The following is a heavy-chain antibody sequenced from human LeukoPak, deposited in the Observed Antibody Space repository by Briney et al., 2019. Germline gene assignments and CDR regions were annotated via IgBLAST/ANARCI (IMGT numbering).Heavy chain of an antibody. Sequence: GGSLRLSCAASGFTFSSYNMNWVRQAPGKGLEWVSDISSSGSTIYFADSVKGRFTISRDNAKNSLYLQMNSLRDEDTAVYYCARDGYYDSSNDFDYWGQGTLVTVSS. CDR1: GFTFSSYN. CDR3: ARDGYYDSSNDFDY. J-gene: IGHJ4*02. D-gene: IGHD3-22*01. CDR2: ISSSGSTI. V-gene: IGHV3-48*02.